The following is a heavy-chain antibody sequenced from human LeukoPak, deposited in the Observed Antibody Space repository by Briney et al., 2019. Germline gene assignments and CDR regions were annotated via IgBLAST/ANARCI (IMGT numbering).Heavy chain of an antibody. J-gene: IGHJ5*02. D-gene: IGHD2-15*01. V-gene: IGHV4-30-2*01. CDR2: IYHSGST. CDR1: GGSISSGGYS. Sequence: SETLSLTCTVSGGSISSGGYSWSWIRQPPGKGLEWIGYIYHSGSTYYNPSLKSRVTISVDRSKNQFSLKLSPVTAADTAVYYCARGGGYCSGGSCYSWFDPWGQGTLVTVSS. CDR3: ARGGGYCSGGSCYSWFDP.